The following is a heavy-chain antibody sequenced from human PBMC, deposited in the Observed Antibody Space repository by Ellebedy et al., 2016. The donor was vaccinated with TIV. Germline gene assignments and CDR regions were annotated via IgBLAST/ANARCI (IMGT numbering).Heavy chain of an antibody. J-gene: IGHJ6*02. CDR1: EFTFSSYG. D-gene: IGHD3-10*01. V-gene: IGHV3-33*01. CDR3: AREPMVRGVIRRGYAMDV. CDR2: IWYGGSNK. Sequence: GGSLRLXXAASEFTFSSYGMHWVRQAPGKGLEWVAVIWYGGSNKYYADSVKGRFTISRDNSKNTLYLQMNSLRAEDTAVYYCAREPMVRGVIRRGYAMDVWGQGTTVTVSS.